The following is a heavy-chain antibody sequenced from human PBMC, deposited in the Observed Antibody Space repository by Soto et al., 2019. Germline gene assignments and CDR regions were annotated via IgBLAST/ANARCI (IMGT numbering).Heavy chain of an antibody. J-gene: IGHJ6*02. D-gene: IGHD4-17*01. Sequence: PSETLSLTCAVYGGSFSGYYWSWIRQPPGKGLEWIGEINHGGSTNYFPSLKSRVTISLDTSKNQFSLKLSSVTAADTAVYYCARAAEPGDYYGMDVWGQGNTVTVS. CDR2: INHGGST. CDR3: ARAAEPGDYYGMDV. V-gene: IGHV4-34*01. CDR1: GGSFSGYY.